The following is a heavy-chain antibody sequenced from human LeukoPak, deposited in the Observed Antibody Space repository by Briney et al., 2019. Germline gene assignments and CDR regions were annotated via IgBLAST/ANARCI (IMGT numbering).Heavy chain of an antibody. CDR3: ARTGLRRWAHFDY. J-gene: IGHJ4*02. D-gene: IGHD3-16*01. V-gene: IGHV3-21*01. CDR2: ISSSSSYI. Sequence: GGSLRLSCAASGFTFSSYSMNWVRQAPGKGLEWVSSISSSSSYIHYADSVKGRFTISRDNAKNSLYLQMNSLRAEDTAVYYCARTGLRRWAHFDYWGQGTLVTVSS. CDR1: GFTFSSYS.